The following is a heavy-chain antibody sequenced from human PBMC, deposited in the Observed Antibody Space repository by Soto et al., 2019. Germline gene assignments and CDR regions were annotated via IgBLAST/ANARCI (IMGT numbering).Heavy chain of an antibody. CDR3: AKDPRRHSSRDYYYGMDV. CDR2: ISGSGGST. J-gene: IGHJ6*02. D-gene: IGHD3-22*01. CDR1: GFTFSSYA. V-gene: IGHV3-23*01. Sequence: PGGSLRLSCAASGFTFSSYAMSWVRQAPGKGLEWVSAISGSGGSTYYADSVKGRFTISRDNSKNTLYLQMNSLRAEDTAVYYCAKDPRRHSSRDYYYGMDVWGQGTTVTVSS.